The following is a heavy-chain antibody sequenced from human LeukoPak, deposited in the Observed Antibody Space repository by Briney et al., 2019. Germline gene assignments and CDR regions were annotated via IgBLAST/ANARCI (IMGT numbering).Heavy chain of an antibody. Sequence: ASVKVSCKASGYTFTGYYMHWVRQAPGQGLEWMGWINPNSGGTNCAQKFQGRVTMTRDTSISTAYMELSRLRSDDTAVYYCARVPMGDGYSTFDYWGQGTLVTVSS. CDR1: GYTFTGYY. CDR2: INPNSGGT. D-gene: IGHD5-24*01. V-gene: IGHV1-2*02. CDR3: ARVPMGDGYSTFDY. J-gene: IGHJ4*02.